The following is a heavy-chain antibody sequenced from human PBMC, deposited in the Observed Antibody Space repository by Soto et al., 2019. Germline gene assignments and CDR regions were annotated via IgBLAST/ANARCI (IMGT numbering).Heavy chain of an antibody. Sequence: SSETLSLTCTVSGGSISSSSYYWGWIRQPPGKGLEWIGSIYYSGSTYYNPSLKSRVTISVDTSKNQFSLKVSSVTAADTAVYYCARLRPGYDFWSGYLGWFDPWGQGTLVTVSS. CDR3: ARLRPGYDFWSGYLGWFDP. J-gene: IGHJ5*02. CDR2: IYYSGST. V-gene: IGHV4-39*01. D-gene: IGHD3-3*01. CDR1: GGSISSSSYY.